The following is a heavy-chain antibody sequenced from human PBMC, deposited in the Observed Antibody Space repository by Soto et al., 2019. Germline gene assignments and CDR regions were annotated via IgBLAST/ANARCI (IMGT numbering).Heavy chain of an antibody. V-gene: IGHV1-69*01. J-gene: IGHJ4*02. CDR3: ARERGGYNRGDFEF. Sequence: QVLLVQSGAEVRKPGSSVNVSCKASGGTFNSYAISWVRQAPGQGLEWMGGIIPDFGIGNSAQKFRGRVSIIADASTTTVYMGLSGLTSEDTAVYYCARERGGYNRGDFEFWGQGTQVTVSS. CDR2: IIPDFGIG. D-gene: IGHD1-26*01. CDR1: GGTFNSYA.